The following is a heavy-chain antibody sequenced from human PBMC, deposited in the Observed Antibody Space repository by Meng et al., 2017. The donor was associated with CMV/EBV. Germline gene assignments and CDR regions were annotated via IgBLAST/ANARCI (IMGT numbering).Heavy chain of an antibody. J-gene: IGHJ6*02. CDR2: IWYDGSNK. CDR1: GFTFSSYG. V-gene: IGHV3-33*06. Sequence: GESLKISCAASGFTFSSYGMHWVRQAPGKGLEWVAVIWYDGSNKYYADSVKGRFTISRDNSKNTLYLQMSSLRAEDTAVYYCAKMLAARPSSYYYYGMDVWGQGTTVTVSS. D-gene: IGHD6-6*01. CDR3: AKMLAARPSSYYYYGMDV.